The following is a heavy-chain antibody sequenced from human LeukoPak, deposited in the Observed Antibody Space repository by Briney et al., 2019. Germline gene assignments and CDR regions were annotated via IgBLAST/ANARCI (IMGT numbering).Heavy chain of an antibody. Sequence: GGSLRLSCAASGFTFSSYEMNWVRQAPGKGLEWVSYISSSGSTIYYADSVKGRFTISRDNAKNSLYLQMNSLRAEDTAVYYCARTAMVPLDAFDIWGQGTMVTVPS. CDR3: ARTAMVPLDAFDI. V-gene: IGHV3-48*03. D-gene: IGHD5-18*01. CDR1: GFTFSSYE. J-gene: IGHJ3*02. CDR2: ISSSGSTI.